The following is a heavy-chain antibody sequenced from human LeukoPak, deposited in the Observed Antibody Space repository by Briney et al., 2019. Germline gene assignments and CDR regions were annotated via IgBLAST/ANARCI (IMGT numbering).Heavy chain of an antibody. V-gene: IGHV4-39*06. CDR3: ASRSVVSPTAIETWFDS. Sequence: SETLSLTCAVSGASVSSGNYFWGWIRQPPGEGPEWLGSISYIGATYYNPSLKSRVTISLDTSKNQFTLTVTSVTVADTALYFCASRSVVSPTAIETWFDSWGQGTLVTVSS. J-gene: IGHJ5*01. D-gene: IGHD2-21*02. CDR1: GASVSSGNYF. CDR2: ISYIGAT.